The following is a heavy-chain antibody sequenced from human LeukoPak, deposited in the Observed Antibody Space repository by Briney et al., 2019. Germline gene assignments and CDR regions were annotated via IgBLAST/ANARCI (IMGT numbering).Heavy chain of an antibody. CDR2: IYYSGST. D-gene: IGHD4-17*01. CDR3: AREGTHDYGDYGGFDP. J-gene: IGHJ5*02. Sequence: PSETLSLTCTVSGGSISSYYWSWIRQPPGKGLEWIGYIYYSGSTNYNPSLKSRVTISVDTSKNQFSLKLSSVIAADTAVYYCAREGTHDYGDYGGFDPWGQGTLDTVSS. CDR1: GGSISSYY. V-gene: IGHV4-59*01.